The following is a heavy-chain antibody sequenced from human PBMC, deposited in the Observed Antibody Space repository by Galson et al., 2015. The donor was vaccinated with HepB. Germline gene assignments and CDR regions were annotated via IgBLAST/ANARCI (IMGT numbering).Heavy chain of an antibody. CDR2: IVVGSGNT. CDR1: GFTFTSSV. V-gene: IGHV1-58*01. D-gene: IGHD6-13*01. J-gene: IGHJ5*02. Sequence: SVKVSCKASGFTFTSSVVQWVRQARGQRLEWMGWIVVGSGNTNYAQKFQERVTITRDMSTSTAYMELSSLRSEDTAVYYCAAASSGGIYSSSWYWFDPWGQGTLVTVST. CDR3: AAASSGGIYSSSWYWFDP.